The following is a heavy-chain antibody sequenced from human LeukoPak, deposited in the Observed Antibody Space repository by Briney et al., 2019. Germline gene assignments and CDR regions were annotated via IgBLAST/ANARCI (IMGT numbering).Heavy chain of an antibody. CDR2: IYSGGST. V-gene: IGHV3-66*01. CDR3: ARVDCGDDCSSVAEFRYFDL. CDR1: GFTVSSNY. Sequence: GGSLRLSCAASGFTVSSNYMSWVRQAPGKGLEWVSVIYSGGSTYYADSVKGRFTISRDNAKNSLFLQMNSLRAEDTAIYYCARVDCGDDCSSVAEFRYFDLWGRGTLVTVSS. J-gene: IGHJ2*01. D-gene: IGHD2-21*02.